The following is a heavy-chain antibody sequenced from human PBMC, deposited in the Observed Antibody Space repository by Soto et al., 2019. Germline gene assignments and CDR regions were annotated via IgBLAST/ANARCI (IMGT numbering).Heavy chain of an antibody. CDR3: AKGSDYYDSSGTHAFDY. Sequence: GGSRRLSWAASGFTFSSYVMHWVRQAPGKGLEWVAVISYDGSNKYYADSVKGRFTISRDNSKNTLYLQMNSLRAEDTAVYYCAKGSDYYDSSGTHAFDYWGQGTLVTVSS. V-gene: IGHV3-30*18. CDR1: GFTFSSYV. J-gene: IGHJ4*02. CDR2: ISYDGSNK. D-gene: IGHD3-22*01.